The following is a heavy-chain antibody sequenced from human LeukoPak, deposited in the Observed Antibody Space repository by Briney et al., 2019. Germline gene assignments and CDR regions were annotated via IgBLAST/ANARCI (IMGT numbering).Heavy chain of an antibody. CDR1: GFTFSSYS. V-gene: IGHV3-21*01. J-gene: IGHJ3*01. CDR2: ISISSSYM. Sequence: GGSLRLSCAASGFTFSSYSMTWVRQAPGKGLEWVSSISISSSYMNYADSVKGRFTISRDNANNSLYLQMNSLRAEDTAVYFCARDPEPLGVFVVWGQGTMVTVSS. CDR3: ARDPEPLGVFVV. D-gene: IGHD2-8*01.